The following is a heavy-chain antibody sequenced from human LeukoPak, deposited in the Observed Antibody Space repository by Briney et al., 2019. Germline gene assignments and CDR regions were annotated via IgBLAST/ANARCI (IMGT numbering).Heavy chain of an antibody. V-gene: IGHV4-59*01. D-gene: IGHD6-13*01. Sequence: SETLSLTCTVSGGSISSNYWSWIRQPPGKGLEWIGYIYYSGSTNYNPSLKSRVTISVDTSKDQFSLKLTSVTAADTAVYYRARHSSSWYIPDYWGQGTLVTVSS. CDR1: GGSISSNY. CDR3: ARHSSSWYIPDY. CDR2: IYYSGST. J-gene: IGHJ4*02.